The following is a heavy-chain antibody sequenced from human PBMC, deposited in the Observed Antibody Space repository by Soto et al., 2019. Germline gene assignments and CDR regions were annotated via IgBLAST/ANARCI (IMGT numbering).Heavy chain of an antibody. CDR2: ISGSGGST. V-gene: IGHV3-23*01. CDR1: GFTFSSYA. D-gene: IGHD3-9*01. J-gene: IGHJ4*02. CDR3: AKTWEFLPGYYAPDF. Sequence: PGGSLRLSCAASGFTFSSYAMSWVRQAPGKGLEWVSAISGSGGSTYYADSVKGRFTISRDNSKSTLYLQMNSLRAEDTAVYYCAKTWEFLPGYYAPDFWGQGTLVTVSS.